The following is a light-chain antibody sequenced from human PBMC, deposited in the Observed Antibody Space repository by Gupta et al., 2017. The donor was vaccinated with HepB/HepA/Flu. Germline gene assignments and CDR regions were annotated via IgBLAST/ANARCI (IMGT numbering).Light chain of an antibody. V-gene: IGLV5-45*02. CDR1: SGLYVGTYR. CDR3: RIGHISSWV. Sequence: AVLPLPSYLSAAPGASAGLTCTLQSGLYVGTYRIYWYQQQPGTPPQYTLRYKSDSDKQQASGVPSRFSGSKDASANAGIVVISVLQAEDEADYYWRIGHISSWVFGGGTKLTVL. J-gene: IGLJ3*02. CDR2: YKSDSDK.